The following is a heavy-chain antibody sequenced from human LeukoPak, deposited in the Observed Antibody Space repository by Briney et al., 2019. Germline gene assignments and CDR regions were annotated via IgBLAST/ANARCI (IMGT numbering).Heavy chain of an antibody. CDR2: ISSDGSRV. J-gene: IGHJ4*02. V-gene: IGHV3-74*01. D-gene: IGHD3-22*01. CDR3: ARDKDIRYYDSSGYWDY. CDR1: GFTFSDYW. Sequence: GGSLRLSCAASGFTFSDYWMHWVRHAPGKGLVWVSRISSDGSRVTYADSVKGRFTISRGNAKNTLYLQMNSLRAEDTAVYYCARDKDIRYYDSSGYWDYWGQGTLVTVSS.